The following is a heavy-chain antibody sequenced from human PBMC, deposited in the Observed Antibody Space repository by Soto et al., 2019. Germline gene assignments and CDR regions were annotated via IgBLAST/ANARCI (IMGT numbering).Heavy chain of an antibody. CDR1: GFTFSNYG. CDR2: IWYDGSNK. D-gene: IGHD4-17*01. Sequence: QVQLVESGGGVVQPGRSLRLSCAASGFTFSNYGMHWVRQAPGKGLEWVAVIWYDGSNKYYADSVKGRFTISRDNSKNTRYLQMNSLRAEDTAVYYCARVGDDYGDLYGMDVWGQGTTVTVSS. CDR3: ARVGDDYGDLYGMDV. V-gene: IGHV3-33*01. J-gene: IGHJ6*02.